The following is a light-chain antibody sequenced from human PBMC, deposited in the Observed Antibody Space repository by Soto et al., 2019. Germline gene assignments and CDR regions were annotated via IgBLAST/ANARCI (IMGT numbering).Light chain of an antibody. J-gene: IGKJ2*01. CDR3: QQYHGFPFT. CDR2: DVS. V-gene: IGKV1-5*01. Sequence: DIQMTQSPSTLSASVGDRVTITCRASQSIRYWLAWHQQKPGKAPQVLIYDVSTLQKGVPSRFSGSGFGTEFTLNIINLRPDDFATYYCQQYHGFPFTFGLGTKLEIK. CDR1: QSIRYW.